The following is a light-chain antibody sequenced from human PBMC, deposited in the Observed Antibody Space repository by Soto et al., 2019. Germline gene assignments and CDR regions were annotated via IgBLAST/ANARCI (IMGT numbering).Light chain of an antibody. J-gene: IGKJ1*01. CDR3: QHSNSYSEA. V-gene: IGKV1-5*03. CDR2: KAS. CDR1: QTISSW. Sequence: IHMTQSASTLSGSVGDRVTITCRASQTISSWLAWYQQKPGKAPKLLIYKASTLKSGVPSRFSGSGSGTEFTLTISSLQPDDFAPYYCQHSNSYSEAFAQGTKVDIK.